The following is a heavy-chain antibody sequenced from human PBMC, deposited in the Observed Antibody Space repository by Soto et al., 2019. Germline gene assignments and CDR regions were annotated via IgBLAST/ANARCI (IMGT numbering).Heavy chain of an antibody. CDR1: GGSISSYY. CDR3: ARAVLPATAPFDY. D-gene: IGHD2-2*01. Sequence: QVQLQESGPRLVKPSETLSLTCIVSGGSISSYYWSWIRQPPGKGLEWIGYIYYSGSTNYNPSLKSRVTISVDSSKNQFSLKLSSVTAADAAVYYCARAVLPATAPFDYWGQGTLVTGSS. J-gene: IGHJ4*02. V-gene: IGHV4-59*01. CDR2: IYYSGST.